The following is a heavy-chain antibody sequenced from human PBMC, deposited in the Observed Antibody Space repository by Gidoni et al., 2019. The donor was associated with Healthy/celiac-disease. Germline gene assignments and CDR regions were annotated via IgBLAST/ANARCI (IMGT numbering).Heavy chain of an antibody. J-gene: IGHJ5*02. V-gene: IGHV3-11*01. Sequence: QVQLVESGGGLVKPGGSLRLSCAASGFTFSDYYMSWIRQAPGKGLEWVSYISSSGSTIYYADSVKGRFTISRDNAKNSLYLQMNSLRAEDTAVYYCAREGAYYDILTGYSYNWFDPWGQGTLVTVSS. CDR2: ISSSGSTI. CDR3: AREGAYYDILTGYSYNWFDP. CDR1: GFTFSDYY. D-gene: IGHD3-9*01.